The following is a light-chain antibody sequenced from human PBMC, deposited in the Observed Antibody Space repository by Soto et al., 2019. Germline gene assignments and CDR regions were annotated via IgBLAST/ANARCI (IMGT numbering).Light chain of an antibody. J-gene: IGKJ1*01. CDR2: DAS. V-gene: IGKV3-20*01. CDR1: QSLSSSS. CDR3: QQYKNGWT. Sequence: EIVLTQSPGTLSLSPGERATLSYRPCQSLSSSSLAWYQQKPGQAPRLLIYDASNRATGIPARFSGSGSGTEFTLTISSLQSEDFAIYYCQQYKNGWTFGQGTKVDIK.